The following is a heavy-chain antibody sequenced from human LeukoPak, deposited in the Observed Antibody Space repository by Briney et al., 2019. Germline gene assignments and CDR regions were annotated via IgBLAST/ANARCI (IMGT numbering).Heavy chain of an antibody. D-gene: IGHD3-9*01. CDR1: GYSFTSYW. J-gene: IGHJ4*02. V-gene: IGHV5-51*01. Sequence: GESLKISCMGSGYSFTSYWIGWVRQMPGKGLEWMGIIYPGDSDTRYGPSFQGQVTISADKSISTAYLQWSSLKASDTAMYYCARLSYYDILTGFTPLDYWGQGTLVTVSS. CDR3: ARLSYYDILTGFTPLDY. CDR2: IYPGDSDT.